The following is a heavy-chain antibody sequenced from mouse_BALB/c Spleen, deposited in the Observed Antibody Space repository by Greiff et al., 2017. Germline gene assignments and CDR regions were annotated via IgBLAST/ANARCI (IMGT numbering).Heavy chain of an antibody. D-gene: IGHD1-1*01. J-gene: IGHJ3*01. CDR3: ASYGSSSAWFAY. CDR1: GFNIKDTY. V-gene: IGHV14-3*02. Sequence: EVKLQESGAELVKPGASVKLSCTASGFNIKDTYMHWVKQRPEQGLEWIGRIDPANGNTKYDPKFQGKATITADTSSNTAYLQLSSLTSEDTAVYYCASYGSSSAWFAYWGQGTLVTVSA. CDR2: IDPANGNT.